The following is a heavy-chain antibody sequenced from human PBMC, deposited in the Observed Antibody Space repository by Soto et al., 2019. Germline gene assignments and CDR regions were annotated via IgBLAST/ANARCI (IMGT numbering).Heavy chain of an antibody. CDR2: IIPIVGTA. D-gene: IGHD2-21*02. J-gene: IGHJ4*02. V-gene: IGHV1-69*11. Sequence: SVKISCKASRGTFSSYAMSWVRQAPGQGLEWMGRIIPIVGTANYAQKFQCRVTITADEATSTAYMELSSLRSEDTAVYYCARVCGGDCYSGLDYWGQGTLVTVSS. CDR3: ARVCGGDCYSGLDY. CDR1: RGTFSSYA.